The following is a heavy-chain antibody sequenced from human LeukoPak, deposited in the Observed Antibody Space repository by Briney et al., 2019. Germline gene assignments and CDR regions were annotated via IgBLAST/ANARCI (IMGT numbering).Heavy chain of an antibody. CDR3: ATGECSGGSCYSKRVLDY. J-gene: IGHJ4*02. CDR1: YY. Sequence: YYXXGIRQPXXXXVEWSGEINHSGSTNYNPSRKRRVTISVDMCKNKFALKLSSVTAADTAVYYCATGECSGGSCYSKRVLDYWGQGTLVTVSS. D-gene: IGHD2-15*01. CDR2: INHSGST. V-gene: IGHV4-34*01.